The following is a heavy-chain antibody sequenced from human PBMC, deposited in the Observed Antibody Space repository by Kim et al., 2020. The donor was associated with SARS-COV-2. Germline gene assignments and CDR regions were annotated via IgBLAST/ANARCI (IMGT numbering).Heavy chain of an antibody. Sequence: SLRLSCVASGFTFGDYAMHWVRQAPGKGLEWVSSINWDSSTITYADSVKGRFTISRDNARNSLFLQMNSLRPEDTAFYHCAKLGCSSISCYSNCWGQGTLVTVSS. J-gene: IGHJ4*02. V-gene: IGHV3-9*01. CDR3: AKLGCSSISCYSNC. D-gene: IGHD2-2*01. CDR1: GFTFGDYA. CDR2: INWDSSTI.